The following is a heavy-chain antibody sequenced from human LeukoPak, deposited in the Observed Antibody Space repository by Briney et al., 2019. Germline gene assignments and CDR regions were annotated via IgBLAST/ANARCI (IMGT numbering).Heavy chain of an antibody. J-gene: IGHJ5*02. CDR2: IYYSGST. D-gene: IGHD1-1*01. V-gene: IGHV4-31*03. CDR3: AREGTAGTNLNWFDP. Sequence: SQTLSLTCTVSGGSISSGVYYWNWIRQHPGKGLEWIGYIYYSGSTNFNPSLKSRVTISVDTSKNQFSLKLSSVTAADTAVYYCAREGTAGTNLNWFDPWGQGTLVTVSS. CDR1: GGSISSGVYY.